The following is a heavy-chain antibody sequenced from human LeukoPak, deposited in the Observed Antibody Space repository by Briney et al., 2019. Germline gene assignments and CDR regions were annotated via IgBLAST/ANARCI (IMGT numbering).Heavy chain of an antibody. D-gene: IGHD3-10*01. CDR3: THGRRFGEYPERNAFDI. CDR2: VYYSGST. J-gene: IGHJ3*02. CDR1: GGSISSSTYY. V-gene: IGHV4-39*01. Sequence: SETLSLTCTVSGGSISSSTYYWAWIRQPPGKGLEWIGTVYYSGSTYYNPSLKSRVTISVDTSKNQFSLKLSSVTAADTALYFCTHGRRFGEYPERNAFDIWGQGTMVTVSS.